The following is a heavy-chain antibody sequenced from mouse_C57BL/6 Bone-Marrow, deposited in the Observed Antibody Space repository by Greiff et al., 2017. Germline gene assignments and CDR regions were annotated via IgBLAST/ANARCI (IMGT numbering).Heavy chain of an antibody. D-gene: IGHD2-14*01. J-gene: IGHJ4*01. Sequence: VQLQQPGAELVKPGASVQMSCKASGYTFTSYWITWVKQRPGQGLEWIGDIYPGSGSTNYNEKFKSKATLTVDTSSSTAYMQLSSLTSEDSAVYYCAREGVRLYYAMDDWGQGTSVTVAS. CDR3: AREGVRLYYAMDD. CDR2: IYPGSGST. CDR1: GYTFTSYW. V-gene: IGHV1-55*01.